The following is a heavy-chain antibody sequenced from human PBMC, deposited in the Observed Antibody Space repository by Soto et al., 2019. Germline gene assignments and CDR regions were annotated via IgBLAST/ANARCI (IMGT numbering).Heavy chain of an antibody. Sequence: EVQLVESGGGLVQPGGSLKLSYAASGFTLSGSAMHWVRQASGKGLEWVGRIRSKANSYATAYAASVKDRFTISRDDSTNTAYPKVNSLKTEDTAVYYCTRRGVHLERRSGRSEAYWGQGTLVTVSS. J-gene: IGHJ4*02. CDR3: TRRGVHLERRSGRSEAY. D-gene: IGHD1-1*01. CDR1: GFTLSGSA. CDR2: IRSKANSYAT. V-gene: IGHV3-73*02.